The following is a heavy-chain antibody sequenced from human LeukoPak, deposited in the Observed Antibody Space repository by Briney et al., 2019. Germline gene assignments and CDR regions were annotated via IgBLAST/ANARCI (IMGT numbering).Heavy chain of an antibody. D-gene: IGHD2-8*01. J-gene: IGHJ4*02. CDR1: GFIFSNYY. CDR2: INPSGTST. CDR3: ARDIGYCTNGVCYLFDY. Sequence: ASVKVSCKASGFIFSNYYMHWVRQAPGQGLEWMGIINPSGTSTNYAQKFRGRVTLTRDMSTSTVYMELSSLRSEDTAVYYCARDIGYCTNGVCYLFDYWGQGTLVTVSS. V-gene: IGHV1-46*01.